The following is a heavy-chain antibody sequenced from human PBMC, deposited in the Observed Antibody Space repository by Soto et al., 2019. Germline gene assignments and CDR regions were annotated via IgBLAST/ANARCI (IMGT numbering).Heavy chain of an antibody. D-gene: IGHD3-10*01. CDR3: AKDALPYQFGEPPGMDV. V-gene: IGHV3-30*18. CDR2: ISYDGSNK. Sequence: QVQLVESGGGVVQPGRSLRLSCAASGFTFSSYGMHWVRQAPGKGLEWVAVISYDGSNKYYADSVKGRFTISRDNSKSTLYLQMNSLRADDTAVYYCAKDALPYQFGEPPGMDVWGQGTTVTVSS. CDR1: GFTFSSYG. J-gene: IGHJ6*02.